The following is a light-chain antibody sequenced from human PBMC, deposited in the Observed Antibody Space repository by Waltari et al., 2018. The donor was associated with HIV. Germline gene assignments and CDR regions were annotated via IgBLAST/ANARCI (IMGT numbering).Light chain of an antibody. CDR2: EVN. V-gene: IGLV2-14*01. CDR1: SSDVGGYKY. Sequence: QSALTQPASVSGSPGQSITISCTGTSSDVGGYKYFSWYQQHPGKAPQLMIYEVNNRPSGISDRFSGSKSANTASLTISGLQADDEADYYCISFTTTNSPHVLFGGGTKLTV. J-gene: IGLJ2*01. CDR3: ISFTTTNSPHVL.